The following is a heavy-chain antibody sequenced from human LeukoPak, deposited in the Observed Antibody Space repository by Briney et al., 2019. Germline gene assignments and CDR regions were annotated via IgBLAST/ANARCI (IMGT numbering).Heavy chain of an antibody. Sequence: SETLSLTCTVSGGSISSYYWSWIRQPPGKGLEWIGYIYYSGSTNYNPSPRSRVTISVDTSKNQFSLKLSSVTAADTAVYYCASRLSGSYPRWGQGTLVTVSS. CDR2: IYYSGST. CDR1: GGSISSYY. CDR3: ASRLSGSYPR. J-gene: IGHJ4*02. D-gene: IGHD1-26*01. V-gene: IGHV4-59*08.